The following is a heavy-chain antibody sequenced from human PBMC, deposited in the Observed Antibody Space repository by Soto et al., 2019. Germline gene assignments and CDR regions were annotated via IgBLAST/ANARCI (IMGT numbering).Heavy chain of an antibody. Sequence: EVQLVESGGGLIQPGGSLRLSCAASGFTVSNNYMSWVRQSPEKGLEWVSLIYSGGNTYYADSVKGRFSISRDNSKNTVYLQMNSLRAADTAVYYCAGGTNGDYVWGQGTLVTVSS. D-gene: IGHD4-17*01. CDR2: IYSGGNT. V-gene: IGHV3-53*01. CDR3: AGGTNGDYV. CDR1: GFTVSNNY. J-gene: IGHJ4*02.